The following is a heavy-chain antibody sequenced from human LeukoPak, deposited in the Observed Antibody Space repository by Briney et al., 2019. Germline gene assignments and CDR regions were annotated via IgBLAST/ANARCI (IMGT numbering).Heavy chain of an antibody. V-gene: IGHV4-59*08. CDR2: LYDGGST. D-gene: IGHD4-17*01. J-gene: IGHJ4*02. CDR1: GGSISSYY. CDR3: ARHSWVNGYFDF. Sequence: SETLSLTCTVSGGSISSYYWSWVRQPPGKGLEWIGYLYDGGSTHYNPSLKSRVIISVDTSKNQFSLNLNSVTAADTAVYFCARHSWVNGYFDFWGQGTLVTVSS.